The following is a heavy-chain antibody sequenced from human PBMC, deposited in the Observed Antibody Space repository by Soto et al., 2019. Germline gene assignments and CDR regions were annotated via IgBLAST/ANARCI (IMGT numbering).Heavy chain of an antibody. D-gene: IGHD3-16*01. CDR1: GDSVSGNSAA. J-gene: IGHJ4*02. CDR2: TYYRSRWYN. V-gene: IGHV6-1*01. Sequence: PSQTLSLTCAISGDSVSGNSAAWNWIRQSPSRGLEWLGRTYYRSRWYNDYAVSVKSRITVTPDTSKNQFSLHLNSVTPEDTAVYYCASEFPYYVRIESYLAYGGQGALVNVSS. CDR3: ASEFPYYVRIESYLAY.